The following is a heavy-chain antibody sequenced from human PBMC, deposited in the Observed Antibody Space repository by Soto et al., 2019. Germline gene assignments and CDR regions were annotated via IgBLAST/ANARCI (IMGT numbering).Heavy chain of an antibody. Sequence: QVQLQESGPGLVKPSGTLSLTCAVSGDAVSSRYYWCWVRQPPGKGLEWIGEVFHTGTTSYNPSLRSQVTISMDKSINQFSLDLSSVTAADTAVYYCARSAGWYAIHAWGPGTLVIVSS. D-gene: IGHD6-19*01. CDR2: VFHTGTT. V-gene: IGHV4-4*02. J-gene: IGHJ5*02. CDR3: ARSAGWYAIHA. CDR1: GDAVSSRYY.